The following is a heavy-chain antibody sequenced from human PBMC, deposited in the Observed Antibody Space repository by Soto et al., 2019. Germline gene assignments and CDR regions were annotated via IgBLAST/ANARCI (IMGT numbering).Heavy chain of an antibody. CDR3: ARGTFWSGYYLDY. V-gene: IGHV3-30-3*01. Sequence: QVQLVESGGGVVQLGRSLRLSCAASGFTFSSYAMHWVRQAPGKGLEWVAVISYDGSNKYYADSVKGRFTISRDNSKNTLYLQMNSLRAEDTAVYYCARGTFWSGYYLDYWGQGTLVTVSS. J-gene: IGHJ4*02. CDR2: ISYDGSNK. D-gene: IGHD3-3*01. CDR1: GFTFSSYA.